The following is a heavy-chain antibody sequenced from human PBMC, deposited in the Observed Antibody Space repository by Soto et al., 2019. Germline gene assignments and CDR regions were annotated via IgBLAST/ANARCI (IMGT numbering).Heavy chain of an antibody. CDR2: ISGSGAST. Sequence: PGGSLRLSCAASGLTFSSYAMSWVRQAPGKGLEWVSGISGSGASTYIADSVKGRFTISRDNSRNALYLQMNSLRAEDTAVYYCAKSQMATTTLFDYWGQGTLVTVSS. D-gene: IGHD5-12*01. J-gene: IGHJ4*02. CDR1: GLTFSSYA. V-gene: IGHV3-23*01. CDR3: AKSQMATTTLFDY.